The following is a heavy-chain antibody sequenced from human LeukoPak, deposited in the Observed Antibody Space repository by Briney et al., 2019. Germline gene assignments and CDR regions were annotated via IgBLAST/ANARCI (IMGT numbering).Heavy chain of an antibody. CDR3: AKTPSYSSSWYGYYYYYMDV. D-gene: IGHD6-13*01. J-gene: IGHJ6*03. CDR2: IRYDGSNK. Sequence: GGSLRLSCAASGFTFSSYSMNWVRQAPGKGLEWVAFIRYDGSNKYYADSVKGRFTISRDNSKNTLYLQMNSLRAEDTAVYYCAKTPSYSSSWYGYYYYYMDVWGKGTTVTISS. V-gene: IGHV3-30*02. CDR1: GFTFSSYS.